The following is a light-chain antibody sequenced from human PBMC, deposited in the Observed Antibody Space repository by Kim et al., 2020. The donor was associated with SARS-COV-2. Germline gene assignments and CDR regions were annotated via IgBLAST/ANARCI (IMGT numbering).Light chain of an antibody. CDR3: SSYTTSSTL. J-gene: IGLJ2*01. Sequence: QSALTQPASVSGSPGQSITISCTGTSSDVGDYNYVSWYQHHPGKAPKLMIYDVSNRPSGVSNRFSGSKSGNTASLTISGLQAEDEADYYCSSYTTSSTLFGGGTQLTVL. CDR1: SSDVGDYNY. CDR2: DVS. V-gene: IGLV2-14*03.